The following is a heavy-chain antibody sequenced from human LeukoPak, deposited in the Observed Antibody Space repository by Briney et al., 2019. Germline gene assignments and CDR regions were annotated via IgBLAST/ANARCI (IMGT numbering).Heavy chain of an antibody. J-gene: IGHJ6*02. CDR2: IIPIFGTA. CDR1: GGTFSSYA. D-gene: IGHD3-22*01. Sequence: SVKVSCKASGGTFSSYAISWVRQAPGQGLEWMGGIIPIFGTANYAQKFQGRVTITADESTSTAYMELSSLRSEDTAVYYCARDGYYDSSGYNHYGMDVWGQGTTVTVSS. CDR3: ARDGYYDSSGYNHYGMDV. V-gene: IGHV1-69*13.